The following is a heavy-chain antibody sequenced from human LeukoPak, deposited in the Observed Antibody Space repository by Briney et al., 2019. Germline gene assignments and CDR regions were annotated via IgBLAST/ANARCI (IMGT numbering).Heavy chain of an antibody. CDR1: GYTFTSYD. J-gene: IGHJ3*02. CDR2: MNPNSGNT. Sequence: GASVTVSCKASGYTFTSYDMNWVRQATGQGLEWMGWMNPNSGNTGYAQKFQGRVTMTRNTSISTAYMELSSLRSEDTAVYYCARGHYYDSSGSQGDAFDIWGQGTMVTVSS. D-gene: IGHD3-22*01. V-gene: IGHV1-8*01. CDR3: ARGHYYDSSGSQGDAFDI.